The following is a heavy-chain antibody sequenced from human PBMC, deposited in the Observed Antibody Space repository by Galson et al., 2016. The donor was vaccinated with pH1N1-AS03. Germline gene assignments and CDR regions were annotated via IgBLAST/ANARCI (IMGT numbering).Heavy chain of an antibody. Sequence: QSGAEVKKPGESLRISCKGSGYSFSSDWIAWVRQMPGKGLEWMGIIYPADSDTRYSPSFQGQVTFSVDRTISTAYLQWSSLKASDTAAYFCARQVQTPGYFDYWGQGTLVTVSS. CDR3: ARQVQTPGYFDY. CDR1: GYSFSSDW. CDR2: IYPADSDT. D-gene: IGHD1-1*01. V-gene: IGHV5-51*01. J-gene: IGHJ4*02.